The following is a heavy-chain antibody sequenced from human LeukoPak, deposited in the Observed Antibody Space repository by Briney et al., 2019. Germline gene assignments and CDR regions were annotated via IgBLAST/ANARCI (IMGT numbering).Heavy chain of an antibody. Sequence: PGGSLRLSCAASGFTFISYWMSWVRQAPGKGLEWVANIKQDGSEKYYVGSVKGRFTISRDNAKNSLYLQMNSLRAEDTAVYYCATGEWRLLQFGYYFDYWGQGTLVTVSS. CDR1: GFTFISYW. J-gene: IGHJ4*02. V-gene: IGHV3-7*01. CDR2: IKQDGSEK. CDR3: ATGEWRLLQFGYYFDY. D-gene: IGHD5-24*01.